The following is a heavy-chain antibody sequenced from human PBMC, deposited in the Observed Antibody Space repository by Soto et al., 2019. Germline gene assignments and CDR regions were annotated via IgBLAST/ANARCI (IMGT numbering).Heavy chain of an antibody. D-gene: IGHD3-3*01. CDR3: ARGQDDFWSGYYW. CDR2: ISYDGSNK. CDR1: GFTFSSYA. V-gene: IGHV3-30-3*01. J-gene: IGHJ4*02. Sequence: GGSLRLSCAASGFTFSSYAMHWVRQAPGKGLEWVAVISYDGSNKYYADSVKGRFTISRDNSKNTLYLQMNSLRAEDTAVYYCARGQDDFWSGYYWWGQGTLVTVSS.